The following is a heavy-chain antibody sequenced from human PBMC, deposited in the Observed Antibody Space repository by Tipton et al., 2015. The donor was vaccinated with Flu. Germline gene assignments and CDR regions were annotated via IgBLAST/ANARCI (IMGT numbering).Heavy chain of an antibody. Sequence: TLSLTCAVSGGSISSYYWSWIRQPPGKGLEWIGYIYYSGSTNYNPSLKSRVTISVDTSKNQFSPKLSSVTAADTAVYYCARSFPYDSSGYYYERWGQGTLVTVSS. CDR3: ARSFPYDSSGYYYER. V-gene: IGHV4-59*08. CDR1: GGSISSYY. D-gene: IGHD3-22*01. J-gene: IGHJ4*02. CDR2: IYYSGST.